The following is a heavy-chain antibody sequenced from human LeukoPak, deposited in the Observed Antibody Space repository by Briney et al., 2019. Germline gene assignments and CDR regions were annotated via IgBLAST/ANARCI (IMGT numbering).Heavy chain of an antibody. J-gene: IGHJ4*02. V-gene: IGHV3-7*03. CDR3: AKDIAAYCGGDCYEPNY. D-gene: IGHD2-21*02. CDR2: IREERGQE. CDR1: GLTVSNHW. Sequence: GGSLRLSCVASGLTVSNHWMSWVRQAPGKGLEWVANIREERGQEYYVDSVKGRFTISKNSAKNSLYLQMNSLRAEDTAVYYCAKDIAAYCGGDCYEPNYWGQGTLVTVSS.